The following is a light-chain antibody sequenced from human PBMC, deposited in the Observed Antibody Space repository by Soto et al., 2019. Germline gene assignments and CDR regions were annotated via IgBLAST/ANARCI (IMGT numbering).Light chain of an antibody. CDR1: STDVGRYNY. CDR3: SSYTAPCPI. CDR2: NVS. Sequence: QSVLTQPATVSGSPGQSITISCTGTSTDVGRYNYVSWYQHHPGNAPKLIIYNVSNRPSGVSNRFSGSKSGNTASLTISGLQAEDEADYYCSSYTAPCPIFGGGTKLTVL. J-gene: IGLJ2*01. V-gene: IGLV2-14*03.